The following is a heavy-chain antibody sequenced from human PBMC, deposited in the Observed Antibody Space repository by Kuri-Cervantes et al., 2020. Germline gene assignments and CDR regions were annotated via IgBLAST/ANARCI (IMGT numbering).Heavy chain of an antibody. CDR2: ISWNSGSI. CDR1: GFTFDDYA. D-gene: IGHD3-16*01. CDR3: TTFGK. Sequence: LSLTCAASGFTFDDYAMHWVRQAPGKGLEWVSGISWNSGSIGYADSVKGRFTISRDNAKNSVHLQMNSLRGEDTAVYYCTTFGKWGQGTLVTVSS. J-gene: IGHJ4*02. V-gene: IGHV3-9*01.